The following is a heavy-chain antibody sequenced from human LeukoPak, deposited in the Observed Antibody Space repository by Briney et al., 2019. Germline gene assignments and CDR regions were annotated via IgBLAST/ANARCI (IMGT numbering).Heavy chain of an antibody. V-gene: IGHV3-66*01. J-gene: IGHJ4*02. CDR3: ARDLSQFGEFPFDY. CDR2: IYSGGST. D-gene: IGHD3-10*01. CDR1: EFSVGSNY. Sequence: PGGSLRLSCAASEFSVGSNYMTWVRQAPGKGLEWVSLIYSGGSTYYADSVKGRFTISRDNAKNSLYLQMNSLRAEDMAVYYCARDLSQFGEFPFDYWGQGTLVTVSS.